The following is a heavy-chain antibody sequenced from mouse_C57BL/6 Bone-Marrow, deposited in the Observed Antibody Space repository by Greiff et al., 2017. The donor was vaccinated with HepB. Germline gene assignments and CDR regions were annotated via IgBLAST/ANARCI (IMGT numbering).Heavy chain of an antibody. CDR3: ARCPYYYGSSYDWYFDV. V-gene: IGHV14-3*01. D-gene: IGHD1-1*01. Sequence: EVKLQESVAELVRPGASVKLSCTASGFNIKNTYMHWVKQRPEQGLEWIGRIDPANGNTKYAPKFQGKATITADTSSNTAYLQLSSLTSEDTAIYYCARCPYYYGSSYDWYFDVWGTGTTVTVSS. J-gene: IGHJ1*03. CDR2: IDPANGNT. CDR1: GFNIKNTY.